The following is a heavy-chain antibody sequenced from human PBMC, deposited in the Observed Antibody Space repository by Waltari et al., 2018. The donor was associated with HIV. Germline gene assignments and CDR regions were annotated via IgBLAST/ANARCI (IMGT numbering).Heavy chain of an antibody. CDR2: MNPNSGNK. CDR3: ASMSRRARDSSGYYYEDY. Sequence: QVQLVQSGAEVKKPGASVKVSCKASGYTFTSYDINWVRQATGQGLEWMGWMNPNSGNKGYAQKFQGRVTMTRNTSISTAYMELSSLRSEDTAVYYCASMSRRARDSSGYYYEDYWGQGTLVTVSS. J-gene: IGHJ4*02. CDR1: GYTFTSYD. V-gene: IGHV1-8*01. D-gene: IGHD3-22*01.